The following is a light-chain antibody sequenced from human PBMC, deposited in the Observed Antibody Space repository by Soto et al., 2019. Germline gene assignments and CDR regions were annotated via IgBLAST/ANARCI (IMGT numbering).Light chain of an antibody. CDR1: QSVSSSY. V-gene: IGKV3-20*01. CDR2: DAS. Sequence: EIVLTQSPGTLSLSPGERATLSCRASQSVSSSYLAWYQQKPGQAPRLLIYDASSRAPGIPDRFSGSGSGTDFALTISRLEPEDFAVYYFQQYGTSRFTFGPGTNVDIK. J-gene: IGKJ3*01. CDR3: QQYGTSRFT.